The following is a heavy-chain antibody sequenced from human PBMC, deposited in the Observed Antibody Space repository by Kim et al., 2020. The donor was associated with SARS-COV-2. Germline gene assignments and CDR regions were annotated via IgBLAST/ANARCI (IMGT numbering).Heavy chain of an antibody. V-gene: IGHV3-23*01. CDR3: AKDSGADCSGGSCY. CDR1: GFTFSNYA. Sequence: GGSLRLSCVASGFTFSNYAMHWIRQAPGKGLEWVSGFAISGSGDYTYYADSVKGRFTISRDNSKNTVFLQMNSLRAEDTALYYCAKDSGADCSGGSCYWG. D-gene: IGHD2-15*01. CDR2: FAISGSGDYT. J-gene: IGHJ4*01.